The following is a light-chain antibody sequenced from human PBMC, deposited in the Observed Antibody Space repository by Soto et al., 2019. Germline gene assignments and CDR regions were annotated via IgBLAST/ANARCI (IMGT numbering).Light chain of an antibody. CDR2: DVS. J-gene: IGLJ1*01. CDR3: CSYAGSYTFDV. CDR1: SSDVGGYNY. V-gene: IGLV2-11*01. Sequence: QSALTQPRSVSGSPGQSVTISCTGTSSDVGGYNYVSWYQQHPGKAPKLMIYDVSKRPSGVPDRFSGSKSGNTASLTISGPQAEDEADYYCCSYAGSYTFDVFGTGTKVTVL.